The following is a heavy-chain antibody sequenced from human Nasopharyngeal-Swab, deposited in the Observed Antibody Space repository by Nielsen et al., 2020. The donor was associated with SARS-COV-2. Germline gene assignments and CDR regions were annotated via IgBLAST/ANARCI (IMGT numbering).Heavy chain of an antibody. CDR2: LIPMFGIT. J-gene: IGHJ6*03. CDR3: GIDTRSLVTGPHFYYMDV. D-gene: IGHD2-2*01. CDR1: GGTFTSYA. Sequence: SVKVSCKASGGTFTSYALSWVRQAPGQGREWMGGLIPMFGITDYTQKFQGRVTITANESTSTAYMEVSSLRFDGTAVYYCGIDTRSLVTGPHFYYMDVWGQGTTVTVSS. V-gene: IGHV1-69*13.